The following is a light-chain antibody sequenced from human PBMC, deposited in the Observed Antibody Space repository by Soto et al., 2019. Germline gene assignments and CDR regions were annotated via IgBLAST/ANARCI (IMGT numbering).Light chain of an antibody. Sequence: EIVMTQSPATLSVSPGAGAPLSCRASQSVSSNLAWYQQKPGQAPRLPIYGASTRATGIPARFSGSGSGTECTLTISSLQSEDVAVYYCQQYNNWPQTLGQGTKVDIK. V-gene: IGKV3-15*01. CDR2: GAS. CDR1: QSVSSN. J-gene: IGKJ1*01. CDR3: QQYNNWPQT.